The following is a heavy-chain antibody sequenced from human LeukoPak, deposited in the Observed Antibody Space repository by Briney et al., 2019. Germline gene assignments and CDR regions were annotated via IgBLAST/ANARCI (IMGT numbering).Heavy chain of an antibody. CDR1: GGSISSYY. D-gene: IGHD1-26*01. J-gene: IGHJ4*02. CDR2: IYYSGST. V-gene: IGHV4-59*08. CDR3: ARRGGSYWKTIDY. Sequence: SETLSLTCTVSGGSISSYYWSWIRQPPGKGLEWIGYIYYSGSTNYNPSLKSRVTISVDTSKNKFSLNLRSVTAADTAVYYCARRGGSYWKTIDYWGQGTLVTVSS.